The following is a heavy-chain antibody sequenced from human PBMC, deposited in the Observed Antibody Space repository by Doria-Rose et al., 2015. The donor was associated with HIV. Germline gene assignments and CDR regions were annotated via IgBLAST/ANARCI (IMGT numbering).Heavy chain of an antibody. Sequence: QVQLQESGPGLVRPSQTLSLTCTVSGDSISSGDSFWSWIRQPPGKGPEWIGYISSSGTTYYYPSLRGRLTISLYASKNHFSLILTSVTAADTAVYYCARARNYGFPHFFDFWGQGTLVTVSS. CDR3: ARARNYGFPHFFDF. D-gene: IGHD3-10*01. V-gene: IGHV4-30-4*01. CDR1: GDSISSGDSF. J-gene: IGHJ4*02. CDR2: ISSSGTT.